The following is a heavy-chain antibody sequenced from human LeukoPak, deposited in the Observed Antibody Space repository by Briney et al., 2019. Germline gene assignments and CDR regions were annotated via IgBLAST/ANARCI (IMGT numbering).Heavy chain of an antibody. J-gene: IGHJ4*02. CDR3: AKGPSEDFWSGYYSDY. V-gene: IGHV3-30*02. D-gene: IGHD3-3*01. CDR2: IRYDGSNK. Sequence: PGGSLRLSCAASGFTFSSYGMHWVRQAPGKGLEWVAFIRYDGSNKYYADSVKGRFTISRDNSKNTLYLQMNSLRAEDTAVYYCAKGPSEDFWSGYYSDYWAQGTRVTVSS. CDR1: GFTFSSYG.